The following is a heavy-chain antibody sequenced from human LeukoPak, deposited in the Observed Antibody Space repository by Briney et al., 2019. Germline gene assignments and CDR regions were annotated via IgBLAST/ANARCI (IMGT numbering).Heavy chain of an antibody. J-gene: IGHJ6*02. CDR3: ARENTIFGVYYGMDV. CDR2: ISYDGSNK. V-gene: IGHV3-30*03. Sequence: PGRSLRLSCAASGFTFSSYGMHWVRQAPGKGLEWVAVISYDGSNKYYADSVKGRFTISRDNAKNSLYLQMNSLRAEDTAVYYCARENTIFGVYYGMDVWGQGTTVTVSS. CDR1: GFTFSSYG. D-gene: IGHD3-3*01.